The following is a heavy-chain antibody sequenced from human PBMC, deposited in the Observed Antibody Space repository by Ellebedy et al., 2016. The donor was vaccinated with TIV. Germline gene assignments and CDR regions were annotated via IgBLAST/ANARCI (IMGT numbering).Heavy chain of an antibody. CDR2: IRSTGSDK. V-gene: IGHV3-21*06. CDR3: TRGWSTPDS. Sequence: GESLKISCVASGFTFSNDNMNWVRQSPGKGLEWVSSIRSTGSDKYYAESVKGRFTISRDNAKDTLFLQMNSLRAEDTAVYFCTRGWSTPDSWGKGTLVIVSS. D-gene: IGHD2-15*01. J-gene: IGHJ4*02. CDR1: GFTFSNDN.